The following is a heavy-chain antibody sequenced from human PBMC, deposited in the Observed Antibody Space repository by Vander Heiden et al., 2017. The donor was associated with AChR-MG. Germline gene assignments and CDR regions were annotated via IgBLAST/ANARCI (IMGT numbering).Heavy chain of an antibody. D-gene: IGHD3-22*01. CDR3: ASSKNTYYYDSSGYRGYYYYGMDV. CDR1: GYSISSGYY. Sequence: QVQLQESGPGLVKPSETLSLTCAVSGYSISSGYYWGWIRQPPGKGLEWIGSIYHSGSTYYNPSLKSRVTISVDTSKNQFSLKLSSVTAAGTAVYYCASSKNTYYYDSSGYRGYYYYGMDVWGQGTTVTVSS. V-gene: IGHV4-38-2*01. J-gene: IGHJ6*02. CDR2: IYHSGST.